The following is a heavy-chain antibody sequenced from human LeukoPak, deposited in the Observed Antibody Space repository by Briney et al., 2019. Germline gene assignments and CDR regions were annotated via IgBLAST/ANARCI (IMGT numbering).Heavy chain of an antibody. D-gene: IGHD3-16*02. CDR1: GGSISSGDYY. CDR3: ARSPRRAFGGVIVYGMDG. J-gene: IGHJ6*02. CDR2: INYSGSS. V-gene: IGHV4-30-4*01. Sequence: PSETLSLTCTVSGGSISSGDYYWSWIRPPPGKGLEWFGYINYSGSSYSNPSLKRRVTISVNTSKSQFSLKLSSVTAADTAVYYCARSPRRAFGGVIVYGMDGWGQGTTVTVSS.